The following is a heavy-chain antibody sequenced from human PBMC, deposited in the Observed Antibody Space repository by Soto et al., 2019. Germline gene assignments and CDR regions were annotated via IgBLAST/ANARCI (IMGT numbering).Heavy chain of an antibody. CDR2: INHSGST. CDR3: ARGRASHCSDY. J-gene: IGHJ4*02. D-gene: IGHD2-21*02. V-gene: IGHV4-34*01. Sequence: SETLPLSFAVYGGPFSGYYWSWIRQPPGKWLEWIVEINHSGSTNYNTSLKSRVTISVDTSKNQFSLKLSSVNAADTAAYYCARGRASHCSDYWAQGTLVPVSS. CDR1: GGPFSGYY.